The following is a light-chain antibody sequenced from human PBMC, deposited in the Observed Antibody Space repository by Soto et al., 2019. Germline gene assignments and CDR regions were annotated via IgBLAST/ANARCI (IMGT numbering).Light chain of an antibody. Sequence: QSALTQPASVSGSPGQSITISCTGTSSDVGGYNYVSWYQQHPGKAPKLMIYEVSNRPSGVSNRFSGSKSGNTASLTISGLEADDEADYFCSSYGSTRTRYVFGTGTKLTVL. CDR2: EVS. J-gene: IGLJ1*01. V-gene: IGLV2-14*01. CDR3: SSYGSTRTRYV. CDR1: SSDVGGYNY.